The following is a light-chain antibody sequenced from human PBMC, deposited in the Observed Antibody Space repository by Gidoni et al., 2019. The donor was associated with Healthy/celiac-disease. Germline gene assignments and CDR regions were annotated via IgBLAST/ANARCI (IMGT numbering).Light chain of an antibody. CDR3: GTWDSSLSAGV. CDR2: ENN. V-gene: IGLV1-51*02. J-gene: IGLJ1*01. CDR1: SSNIGNNY. Sequence: HSVFTQPPSVSAAPGQKVTISCSGSSSNIGNNYVSWYQQLPGTAPKLLIYENNKRPSGIPDRFSGSKSGTSATLGITGLQTGDEADYYCGTWDSSLSAGVFGTGTKVTVL.